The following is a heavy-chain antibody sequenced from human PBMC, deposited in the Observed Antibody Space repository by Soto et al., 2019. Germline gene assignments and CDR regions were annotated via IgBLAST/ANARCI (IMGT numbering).Heavy chain of an antibody. CDR3: ARDRSIAAAETAIAYYGMDV. J-gene: IGHJ6*02. D-gene: IGHD6-25*01. Sequence: QVQLVQSGAEVKKPGSSVKVSCKASGGTFSSYAISWVRQAPGQGLEWMGGIIPIFGTANYAQKFQGRVTITGDESXXTXYXXLSSLRSEDTAGYYCARDRSIAAAETAIAYYGMDVWGQGTTVTVSS. CDR1: GGTFSSYA. CDR2: IIPIFGTA. V-gene: IGHV1-69*12.